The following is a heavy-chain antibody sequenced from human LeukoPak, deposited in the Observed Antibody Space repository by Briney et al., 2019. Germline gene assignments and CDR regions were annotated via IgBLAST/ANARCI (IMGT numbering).Heavy chain of an antibody. J-gene: IGHJ6*02. CDR1: GFSFDNYD. CDR3: AREVVVPAAIGAYYYGMDV. D-gene: IGHD2-2*01. CDR2: IGTGGDT. V-gene: IGHV3-13*01. Sequence: GGSLRLSCAVSGFSFDNYDMHWVRQISGEGLEWVAAIGTGGDTYYRDSVKGRFTISRDNSKNTLYLQMNSLRAEDTAVYYCAREVVVPAAIGAYYYGMDVWGQGTTVTVSS.